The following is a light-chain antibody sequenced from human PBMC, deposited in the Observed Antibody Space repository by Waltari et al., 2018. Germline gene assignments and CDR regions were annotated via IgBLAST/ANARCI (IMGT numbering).Light chain of an antibody. CDR3: QQRRDWPLH. J-gene: IGKJ4*01. CDR2: DTS. V-gene: IGKV3-11*01. Sequence: GRASRGVTNYCYWYQQRPGQAPRLLNEDTSNRATGIPERFSGSGFETDFTLNIRSLVPEDFAVYYCQQRRDWPLHFGGGTKVEI. CDR1: RGVTNY.